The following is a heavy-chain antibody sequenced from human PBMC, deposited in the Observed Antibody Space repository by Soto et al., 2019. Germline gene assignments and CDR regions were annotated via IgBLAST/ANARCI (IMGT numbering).Heavy chain of an antibody. CDR2: IDPSDSYT. J-gene: IGHJ6*02. CDR3: AGHSPGDFWSGPSPGDYYYYGMDV. D-gene: IGHD3-3*01. V-gene: IGHV5-10-1*01. CDR1: GYSFTSYW. Sequence: GESLKISCKGSGYSFTSYWISWVRQMPGKGLEWMGRIDPSDSYTNYSPSFQGHVTISADKSISTAYLQWSSLKASDTAMYYCAGHSPGDFWSGPSPGDYYYYGMDVWGQGTTVTVSS.